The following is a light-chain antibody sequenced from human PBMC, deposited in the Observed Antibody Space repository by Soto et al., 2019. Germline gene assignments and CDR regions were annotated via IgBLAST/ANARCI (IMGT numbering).Light chain of an antibody. CDR1: SXDVGSYNF. J-gene: IGLJ1*01. CDR2: EVS. CDR3: SSYTTSSNYV. Sequence: QSALTQPDSVSGSPGQSITIYCTGTSXDVGSYNFVSWYQQLPGKAPKLMIYEVSNRPSGVSNRFSGSKSGNTASLTISGLQAEDEADYYCSSYTTSSNYVFGSGTKVTVL. V-gene: IGLV2-14*01.